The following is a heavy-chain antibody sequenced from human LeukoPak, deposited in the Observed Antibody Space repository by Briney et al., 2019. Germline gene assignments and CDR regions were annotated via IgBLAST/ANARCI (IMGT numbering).Heavy chain of an antibody. J-gene: IGHJ6*02. D-gene: IGHD3-10*01. CDR2: IYHSGST. Sequence: SETLSLTCTVSGDSFSSANYYWTWVRQPPGKGLEWIGYIYHSGSTYYNPSLKSRVTISVDRSKNQFSLKLGSVTAADTAVYYCAREDVAGGSGSNYYYYGADVWGQGTTVIVSS. CDR1: GDSFSSANYY. V-gene: IGHV4-30-4*08. CDR3: AREDVAGGSGSNYYYYGADV.